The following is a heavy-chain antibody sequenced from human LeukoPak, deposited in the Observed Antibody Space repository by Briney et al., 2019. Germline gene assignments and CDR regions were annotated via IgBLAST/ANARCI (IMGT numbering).Heavy chain of an antibody. CDR1: GDSVSSNSAA. CDR2: TYYRSKWYY. D-gene: IGHD1-26*01. J-gene: IGHJ4*02. CDR3: ARDPVGGSTIFDY. V-gene: IGHV6-1*01. Sequence: SQTLSLTSAISGDSVSSNSAAWNWIRQSPSRGLEWLGRTYYRSKWYYDYAVAVKSRISINPDTSKNQFSLQSSSVTPEDTAVYYCARDPVGGSTIFDYWGQGTLVTVSS.